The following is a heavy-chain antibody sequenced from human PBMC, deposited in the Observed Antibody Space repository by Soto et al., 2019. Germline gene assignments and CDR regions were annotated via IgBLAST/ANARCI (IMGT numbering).Heavy chain of an antibody. D-gene: IGHD1-1*01. CDR1: GFTFPSSS. CDR3: AAVGTVPWTYDY. CDR2: IVVGSGNT. V-gene: IGHV1-58*01. Sequence: SVKVSCKGSGFTFPSSSVQWGRQARGQRLECIGWIVVGSGNTNYAQKFQERVTITRDMSTSTAYMELSSLRSEDTAVYYCAAVGTVPWTYDYWGQGTLVTVSS. J-gene: IGHJ4*02.